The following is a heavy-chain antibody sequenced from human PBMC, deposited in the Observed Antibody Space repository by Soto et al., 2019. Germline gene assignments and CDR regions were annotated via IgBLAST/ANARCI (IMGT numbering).Heavy chain of an antibody. Sequence: SETLSLTCTVSGDSISSYYWTWIRQPPGKGLEYIGYIYYSGRTYYNPSLKSRVTISVDTSKNQFSLKLSSVTAADTAVYYCARGHLGITTTGTWYDFDYWGQGTLVTV. CDR2: IYYSGRT. CDR1: GDSISSYY. CDR3: ARGHLGITTTGTWYDFDY. V-gene: IGHV4-59*01. D-gene: IGHD2-15*01. J-gene: IGHJ4*02.